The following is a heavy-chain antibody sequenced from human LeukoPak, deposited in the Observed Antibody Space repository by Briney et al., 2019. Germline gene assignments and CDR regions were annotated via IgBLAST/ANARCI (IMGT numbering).Heavy chain of an antibody. J-gene: IGHJ4*02. CDR3: ARERGNTVVILFDY. CDR1: GGSISSYY. CDR2: IYYSGST. D-gene: IGHD4-23*01. Sequence: SETLSLTCTVSGGSISSYYWGWIRQPPGKGLEWIGSIYYSGSTYYNPSLKSRVTISVDTSKNQFSLKPSSVTAADTAVYYCARERGNTVVILFDYWGQGTLVTVSS. V-gene: IGHV4-39*07.